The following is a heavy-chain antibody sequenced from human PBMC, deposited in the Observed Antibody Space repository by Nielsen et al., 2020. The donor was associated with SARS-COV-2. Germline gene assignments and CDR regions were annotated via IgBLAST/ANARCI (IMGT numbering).Heavy chain of an antibody. D-gene: IGHD2-21*02. CDR2: IYYSGST. V-gene: IGHV4-39*01. J-gene: IGHJ5*02. CDR3: ASGDWAT. Sequence: WVRQAPGKGLEWIGSIYYSGSTYYNPSLKSRVTISVDTSKNQFSLKLSSVTAADTAVYYCASGDWATWGQGTLVTVSS.